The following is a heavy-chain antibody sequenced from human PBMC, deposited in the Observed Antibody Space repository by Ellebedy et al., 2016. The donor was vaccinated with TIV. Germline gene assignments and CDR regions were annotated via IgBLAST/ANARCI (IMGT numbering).Heavy chain of an antibody. V-gene: IGHV3-23*01. Sequence: GESLKISXAASGFTFSSYAMSWVRQAPGKGLEWVSAISGSGGSTYYADSVKGRFTISRDNSKNTLYLQMNSLRAEDTAVYYCAKEALDYYFDYWGQGTLVTVSS. CDR2: ISGSGGST. J-gene: IGHJ4*02. CDR3: AKEALDYYFDY. CDR1: GFTFSSYA.